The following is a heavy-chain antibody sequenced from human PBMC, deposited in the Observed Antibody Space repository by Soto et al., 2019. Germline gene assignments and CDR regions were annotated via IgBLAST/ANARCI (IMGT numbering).Heavy chain of an antibody. CDR2: IYYSGST. CDR3: ARRLSLPAGDAFDI. V-gene: IGHV4-59*01. J-gene: IGHJ3*02. CDR1: GGSISSYY. D-gene: IGHD3-22*01. Sequence: SETLSLTCTVSGGSISSYYWSWIRQPPGKGLEWIGYIYYSGSTNYNPSLKSRVTISVDTSKNQFSLKLSSVTAADTAVYYCARRLSLPAGDAFDIWGQGTMVNVSS.